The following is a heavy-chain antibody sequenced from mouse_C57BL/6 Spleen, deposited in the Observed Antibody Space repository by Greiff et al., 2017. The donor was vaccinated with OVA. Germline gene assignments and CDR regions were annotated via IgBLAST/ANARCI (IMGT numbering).Heavy chain of an antibody. CDR2: IDPSDSAT. V-gene: IGHV1-52*01. J-gene: IGHJ2*01. CDR1: GYTFTSYW. Sequence: VQLQQPGAELVRPGSSVKLSCKASGYTFTSYWLHWVKQRPIQGLEWIGNIDPSDSATHYNQKFKDKATLTVDKSSSTAYMQLSSLTSEDSAVYYCARERDGYDYYFDYWGQGTTLTVSS. CDR3: ARERDGYDYYFDY. D-gene: IGHD2-2*01.